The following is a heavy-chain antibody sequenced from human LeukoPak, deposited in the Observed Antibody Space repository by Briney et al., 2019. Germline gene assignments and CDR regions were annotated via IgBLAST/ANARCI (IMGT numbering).Heavy chain of an antibody. D-gene: IGHD4-17*01. CDR1: GGSISSYC. CDR2: IYYSGST. V-gene: IGHV4-59*08. CDR3: ARPHPYGYYGMDV. Sequence: SETLSLTCTVSGGSISSYCWSWIRQPPGKGLEWIGYIYYSGSTNYNPSLKSRVTVSVDTSKNQFSLKLSSVTAADTAVYYCARPHPYGYYGMDVWGQGTTVTVSS. J-gene: IGHJ6*02.